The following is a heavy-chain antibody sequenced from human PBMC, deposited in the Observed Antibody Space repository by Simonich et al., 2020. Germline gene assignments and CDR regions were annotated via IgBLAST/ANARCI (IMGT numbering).Heavy chain of an antibody. CDR1: GYSISSGYY. J-gene: IGHJ6*02. Sequence: QVQLQESGPGLVKPSETLSLTCAVSGYSISSGYYWGWSRQPPGKGLEWIGSIYHSGSTYYNPALKSRVTISVNTSKNQFALKLSSVTAADTAVYYWARHRLVDGTTGTTGVDYYYGMDVWGQGTTVTVSS. CDR2: IYHSGST. V-gene: IGHV4-38-2*01. D-gene: IGHD1-1*01. CDR3: ARHRLVDGTTGTTGVDYYYGMDV.